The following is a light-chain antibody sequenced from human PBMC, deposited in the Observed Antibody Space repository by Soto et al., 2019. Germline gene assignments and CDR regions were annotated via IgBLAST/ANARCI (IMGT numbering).Light chain of an antibody. V-gene: IGKV1-5*01. CDR1: QIISSW. J-gene: IGKJ1*01. Sequence: DIHMTQSPSTLSASVGDRVTITCRASQIISSWLAWYQQKPGKAPKLLIYDASSLETGVPSRFSGSGSGTEFTLTISSLQPEDFATYYCQQYRTFGQGTKVDIK. CDR2: DAS. CDR3: QQYRT.